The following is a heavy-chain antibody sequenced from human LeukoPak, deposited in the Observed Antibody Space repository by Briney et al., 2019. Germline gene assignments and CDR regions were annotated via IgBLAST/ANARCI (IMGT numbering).Heavy chain of an antibody. J-gene: IGHJ4*02. CDR2: IKRKTDGGTT. Sequence: GGSLRLSCAASGFTFCNAWMSSVPQAPGTGLEWVGRIKRKTDGGTTDYAAPVKGRFTISRDDSKNTLYLQMNSLKTEDTAVYYCTTDHAVQWLEWYYFDYWGQGTLVTVSS. CDR3: TTDHAVQWLEWYYFDY. V-gene: IGHV3-15*01. CDR1: GFTFCNAW. D-gene: IGHD6-19*01.